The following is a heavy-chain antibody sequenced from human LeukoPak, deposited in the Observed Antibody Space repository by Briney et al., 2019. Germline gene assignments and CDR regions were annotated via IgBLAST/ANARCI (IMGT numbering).Heavy chain of an antibody. J-gene: IGHJ4*02. CDR1: GGSFSGYY. CDR2: INHSGST. V-gene: IGHV4-34*01. D-gene: IGHD3-10*01. Sequence: PSETLSLTCAVYGGSFSGYYWSWIRQPPGKGLEWIGEINHSGSTNYNPSLKSRVTISVDTSKNRFSLKLSSVTAADTAVYYCARGPLITMVRGVRNRYFDYWGQGTLVTVSS. CDR3: ARGPLITMVRGVRNRYFDY.